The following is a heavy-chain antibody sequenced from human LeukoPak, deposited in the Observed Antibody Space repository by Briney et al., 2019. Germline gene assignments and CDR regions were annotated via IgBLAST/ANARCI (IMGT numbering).Heavy chain of an antibody. CDR3: ARDVDHYHSTGKGLVDI. CDR2: INPNGGGT. J-gene: IGHJ3*02. Sequence: ASVKVSCKASGYTFTDYYMHWVRQAPGQGLEWMGWINPNGGGTNSAQNFQGRVTMTRDTSISTAYMELNRPRSDDTAVYYCARDVDHYHSTGKGLVDIWGQGTMVTVSS. CDR1: GYTFTDYY. V-gene: IGHV1-2*02. D-gene: IGHD3-22*01.